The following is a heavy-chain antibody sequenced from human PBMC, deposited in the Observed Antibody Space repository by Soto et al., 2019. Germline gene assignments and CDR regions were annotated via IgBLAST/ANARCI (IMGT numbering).Heavy chain of an antibody. CDR2: IVPLFGTA. D-gene: IGHD3-3*01. CDR3: ARDGDPGYSFWSGPLGGGRFDP. CDR1: GGTFGNTA. Sequence: QVQLVQSGAEVKEPGSSVNVSCKTSGGTFGNTAVTWVRQVPGQGLEWIGGIVPLFGTANYAQKFRGRVRNTADYSTSTAYTDPSNLRSADTAIYYCARDGDPGYSFWSGPLGGGRFDPWGQGTLVTVSS. V-gene: IGHV1-69*12. J-gene: IGHJ5*02.